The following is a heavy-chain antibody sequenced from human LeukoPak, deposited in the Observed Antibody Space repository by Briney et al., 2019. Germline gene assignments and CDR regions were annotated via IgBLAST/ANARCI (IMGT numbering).Heavy chain of an antibody. CDR2: ISYDGSNK. Sequence: PGGSLRLSCAASGFTFSSYAMHWVRQAPGKGLEWVAVISYDGSNKYYADSVKGRVTISRDNSKNTLYLQMNSLRAEDTAVYYCARDHLWFGELTWGQGTLVTVSS. CDR1: GFTFSSYA. J-gene: IGHJ5*02. D-gene: IGHD3-10*01. V-gene: IGHV3-30-3*01. CDR3: ARDHLWFGELT.